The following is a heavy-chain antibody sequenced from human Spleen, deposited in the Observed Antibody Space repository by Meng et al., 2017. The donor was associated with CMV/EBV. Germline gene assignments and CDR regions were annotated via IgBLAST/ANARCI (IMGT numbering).Heavy chain of an antibody. CDR1: GFTFSDYA. Sequence: GGSLRLSCAASGFTFSDYAIHWVRQAPGKGLEWVALVSYDGRNQHYADSVKGRFTISRDNSKDIMWLQMNSLKSDDTAVYFCARGLRYFDFWGQGTLVTVSS. CDR2: VSYDGRNQ. V-gene: IGHV3-30*04. CDR3: ARGLRYFDF. J-gene: IGHJ4*02.